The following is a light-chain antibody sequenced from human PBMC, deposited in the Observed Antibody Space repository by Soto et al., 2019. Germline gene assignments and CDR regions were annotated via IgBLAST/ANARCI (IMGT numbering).Light chain of an antibody. CDR1: QSVDRN. CDR3: QQYDSWPLT. Sequence: IEMTQSPCTLSVSTEEGATLSCRASQSVDRNLAWYQQKPGQAPRLLIYGASTMPTGIPDRFSGSGSGTEFSLTISSLQSEDFAVYYCQQYDSWPLTFGGGTKVEIK. J-gene: IGKJ4*01. CDR2: GAS. V-gene: IGKV3D-15*01.